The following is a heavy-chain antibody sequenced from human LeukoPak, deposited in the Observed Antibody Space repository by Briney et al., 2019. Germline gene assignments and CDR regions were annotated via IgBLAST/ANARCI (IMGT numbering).Heavy chain of an antibody. CDR1: GFTFSSYS. J-gene: IGHJ3*02. D-gene: IGHD1-1*01. Sequence: GGSLRLSCAASGFTFSSYSMNWVRQAPGKGLEWVSSISSSSSYIYYADSVKGRFTISRDNAKNSLYLQMNSLRAEDTAVYYCAKSLFTSATGTGRAFHIWGQGTMVTVSS. CDR2: ISSSSSYI. V-gene: IGHV3-21*01. CDR3: AKSLFTSATGTGRAFHI.